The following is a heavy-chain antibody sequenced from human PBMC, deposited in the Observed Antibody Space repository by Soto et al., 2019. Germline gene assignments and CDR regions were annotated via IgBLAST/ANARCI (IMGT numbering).Heavy chain of an antibody. D-gene: IGHD3-16*02. CDR2: IYHNGNT. CDR3: ARYRFSGNRWSKFDY. J-gene: IGHJ4*02. CDR1: GVTVSSDAYH. Sequence: SETLSLTCTVSGVTVSSDAYHWSWIRQPPGKGLEWIGNIYHNGNTYYSPSLKSRLVIGLDTSKNQFSLRLSSVTAADTAVYYCARYRFSGNRWSKFDYWGQGTLVTVSS. V-gene: IGHV4-31*03.